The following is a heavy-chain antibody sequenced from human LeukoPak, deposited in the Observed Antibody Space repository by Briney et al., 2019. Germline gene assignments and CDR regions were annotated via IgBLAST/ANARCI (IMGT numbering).Heavy chain of an antibody. CDR2: LSNGGST. V-gene: IGHV4-39*01. J-gene: IGHJ4*02. CDR1: GGSISSYY. D-gene: IGHD5-18*01. CDR3: ARSPWLHDSR. Sequence: NPSETLSLTCTVSGGSISSYYWGWIRQPPGKGLEWIGSLSNGGSTYYNPSLKSRVTISVDTPKNQFSLKLSSVTAADTAVYYCARSPWLHDSRWGQGTLVTVSS.